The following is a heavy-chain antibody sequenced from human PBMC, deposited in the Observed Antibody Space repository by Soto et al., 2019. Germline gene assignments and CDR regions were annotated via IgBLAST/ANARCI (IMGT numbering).Heavy chain of an antibody. D-gene: IGHD6-19*01. Sequence: QVQLVQSGAEVKKPGSSVKVSCKASGGTFSSYAISWVRQAPGQGLEWMGGIIPIFGTANYAQKFQGRVTITADESTSTAYMELSSMRSEDTAVYYCARDVAVAGTTAYFDLWGRGTLVTVSS. J-gene: IGHJ2*01. CDR2: IIPIFGTA. CDR1: GGTFSSYA. V-gene: IGHV1-69*01. CDR3: ARDVAVAGTTAYFDL.